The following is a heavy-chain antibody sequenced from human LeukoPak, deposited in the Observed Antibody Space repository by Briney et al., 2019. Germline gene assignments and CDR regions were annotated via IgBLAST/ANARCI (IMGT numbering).Heavy chain of an antibody. D-gene: IGHD6-13*01. CDR1: GFTFSSYG. CDR2: ISYDGSNK. J-gene: IGHJ4*02. V-gene: IGHV3-30*18. CDR3: AKESPAAGTTH. Sequence: GGSLRLSCAASGFTFSSYGMHWVRQAPGKGLELVAVISYDGSNKYYADSVKSRFTISRDNSKNTLYLQMNRLRAEDTAVYYCAKESPAAGTTHWGQGTLVTVSS.